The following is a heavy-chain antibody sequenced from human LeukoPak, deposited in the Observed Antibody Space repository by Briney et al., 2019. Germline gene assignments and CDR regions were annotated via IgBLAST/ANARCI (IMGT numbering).Heavy chain of an antibody. Sequence: GGSLRLSCAASGFPFSNFAMHWVRLAPGKGLEYVSGVSTGGDKTYYANSVKGRFTVSRDNSKNTVYLQMGSLRDEDTAVYYCAGEDSSGYLGYWGQGTLVTVSS. CDR2: VSTGGDKT. CDR1: GFPFSNFA. CDR3: AGEDSSGYLGY. V-gene: IGHV3-64*01. J-gene: IGHJ4*02. D-gene: IGHD3-22*01.